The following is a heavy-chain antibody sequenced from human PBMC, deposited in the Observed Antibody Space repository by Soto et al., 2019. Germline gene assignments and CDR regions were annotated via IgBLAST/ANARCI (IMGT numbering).Heavy chain of an antibody. CDR3: ARGLSYYDFWSGPSGMDV. Sequence: SETLSLTCTVSGGSISSSSYYWGWIRQPPGKGLEWIGSIYYSGSTYYNPSLKSRVTISVDTSKNHFYLKLSSVTAADTAVYYCARGLSYYDFWSGPSGMDVWGQGTTVTVSS. J-gene: IGHJ6*02. CDR2: IYYSGST. D-gene: IGHD3-3*01. CDR1: GGSISSSSYY. V-gene: IGHV4-39*02.